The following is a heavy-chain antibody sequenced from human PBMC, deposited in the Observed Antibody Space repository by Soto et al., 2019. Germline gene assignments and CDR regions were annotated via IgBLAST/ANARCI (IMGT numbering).Heavy chain of an antibody. D-gene: IGHD3-22*01. CDR1: GYTFTGYY. V-gene: IGHV1-2*02. CDR3: ARDRNYYDSSGYYYY. J-gene: IGHJ4*02. CDR2: INPNSGGT. Sequence: ASVKVSCKASGYTFTGYYMHWVRQAPGQGLEWMGWINPNSGGTNYAQRFQGRVTMTRDTSISTAYMELSRLRSDDTAVYYCARDRNYYDSSGYYYYWGQGTLVTVSS.